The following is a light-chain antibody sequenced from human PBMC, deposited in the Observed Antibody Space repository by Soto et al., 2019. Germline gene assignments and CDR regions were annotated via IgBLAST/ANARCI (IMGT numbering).Light chain of an antibody. CDR3: QSYDSSLSYV. V-gene: IGLV1-40*01. CDR1: NNIGSKS. Sequence: ELTQPPSVSVAPGKTARITCGGNNIGSKSVHWYQQLPGTVPKLLIYGNSNRPSGVPDRFSGSKSGTSASLAITGLQAEDEADYYCQSYDSSLSYVFGTGTKVTVL. J-gene: IGLJ1*01. CDR2: GNS.